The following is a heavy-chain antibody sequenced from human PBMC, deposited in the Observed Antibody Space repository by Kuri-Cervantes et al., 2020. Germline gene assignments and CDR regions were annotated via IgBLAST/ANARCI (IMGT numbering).Heavy chain of an antibody. V-gene: IGHV3-23*01. J-gene: IGHJ4*02. CDR2: ISDNGRSA. CDR3: AKVGPITMVRGVPDY. CDR1: GFTFNTSN. D-gene: IGHD3-10*01. Sequence: GGSLRLSYAASGFTFNTSNMNWVRQAPGKGLEWVSSISDNGRSAYYADSVKGRFTIPRDNSKNTLYLQMNSLRAEDTAVYYCAKVGPITMVRGVPDYWGQGTLVTVSS.